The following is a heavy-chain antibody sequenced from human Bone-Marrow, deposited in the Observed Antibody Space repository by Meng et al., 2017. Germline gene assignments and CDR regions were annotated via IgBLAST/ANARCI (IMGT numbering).Heavy chain of an antibody. V-gene: IGHV1-2*02. D-gene: IGHD6-13*01. CDR2: INPNSGGT. CDR1: GYTFTGYY. J-gene: IGHJ4*02. Sequence: ASVKVSCKASGYTFTGYYMHWVRQAPGQGREWMGWINPNSGGTNYAQKFQGRVTMTRDTSISTAYMELSRLRSDDTAVYYCARVPYFSSAGTHGWIDYWGQGTLVTVSS. CDR3: ARVPYFSSAGTHGWIDY.